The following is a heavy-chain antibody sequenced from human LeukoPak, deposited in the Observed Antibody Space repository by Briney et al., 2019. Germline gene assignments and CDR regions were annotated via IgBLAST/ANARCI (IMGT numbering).Heavy chain of an antibody. CDR2: INPNSGGT. Sequence: ASVKVSCKASGYTFTGYYMHWVRQAPGQGLEWMGWINPNSGGTNYAQKFQGRVTMTRDTSISTAYMKLSRLRSDDTAVYYCARAVRTVYYFDYWGQGTLVTVSS. J-gene: IGHJ4*02. CDR1: GYTFTGYY. CDR3: ARAVRTVYYFDY. D-gene: IGHD3-10*01. V-gene: IGHV1-2*02.